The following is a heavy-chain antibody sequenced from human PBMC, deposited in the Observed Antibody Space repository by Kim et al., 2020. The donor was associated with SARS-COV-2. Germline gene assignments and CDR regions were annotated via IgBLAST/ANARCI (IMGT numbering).Heavy chain of an antibody. D-gene: IGHD6-13*01. V-gene: IGHV3-9*01. CDR2: ISWNSGSI. CDR3: AKGGGGSSWYGP. Sequence: GGSLRLSCAASGFTFDDYAMHWVRQAPGKGLEWVSGISWNSGSIGYADSVKGRFTISRDNAKNSLYLQMNSLRAEDTALYYCAKGGGGSSWYGPWGQGTLVTVSS. J-gene: IGHJ5*02. CDR1: GFTFDDYA.